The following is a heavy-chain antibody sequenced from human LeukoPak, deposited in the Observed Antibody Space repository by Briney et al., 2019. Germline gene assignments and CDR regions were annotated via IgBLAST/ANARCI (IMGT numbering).Heavy chain of an antibody. CDR1: GFTFSSYA. V-gene: IGHV3-21*01. CDR3: ARTRTGRRDGYNHFDY. Sequence: GGSLRLSCAASGFTFSSYAMNWVRQAPGKGLEWVSSISSSSSYIYYADSVKGRFTISRDNAKNSLYLQMNSLRAEDTAVYYCARTRTGRRDGYNHFDYWGQGTLVTVSS. J-gene: IGHJ4*02. CDR2: ISSSSSYI. D-gene: IGHD5-24*01.